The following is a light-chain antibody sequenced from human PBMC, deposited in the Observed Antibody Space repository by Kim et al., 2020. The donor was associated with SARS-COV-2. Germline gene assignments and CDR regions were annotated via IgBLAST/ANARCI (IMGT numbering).Light chain of an antibody. CDR3: QQYNSWLIT. Sequence: VSQGERATHSCGASKSIINNLAWYQQKPGQAPRLPISGASTRATGIPARFSGSGSGTEFTLTINSLQSEDFALYYCQQYNSWLITFGQGTRLEIK. CDR1: KSIINN. V-gene: IGKV3-15*01. J-gene: IGKJ5*01. CDR2: GAS.